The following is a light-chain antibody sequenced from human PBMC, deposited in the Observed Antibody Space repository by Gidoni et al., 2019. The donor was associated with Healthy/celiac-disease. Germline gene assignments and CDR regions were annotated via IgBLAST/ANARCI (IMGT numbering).Light chain of an antibody. CDR3: QQRYSPPLLT. CDR1: QSISRY. CDR2: AAS. J-gene: IGKJ4*01. Sequence: DIQMTQSPSSLSASVGDRVTITCRASQSISRYLNWYQQKPRKAPKLLIYAASSLQSGVPSRFSGSGSGTDFTLTIISLQPEDFATYYCQQRYSPPLLTFGGGTKVEIK. V-gene: IGKV1-39*01.